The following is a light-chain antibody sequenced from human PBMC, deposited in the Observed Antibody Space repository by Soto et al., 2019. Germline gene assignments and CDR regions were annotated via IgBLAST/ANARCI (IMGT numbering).Light chain of an antibody. CDR2: SAS. Sequence: DIQMTQSPSSVSASVGDRVTITCRASQDISTWLAWYQQKPGKAPKLLIYSASSLQTGVPSTFSGRGSGTDFTLTISSLQPGDFATYYCQQANSFPWTFGKGTKVEI. V-gene: IGKV1-12*01. CDR1: QDISTW. J-gene: IGKJ1*01. CDR3: QQANSFPWT.